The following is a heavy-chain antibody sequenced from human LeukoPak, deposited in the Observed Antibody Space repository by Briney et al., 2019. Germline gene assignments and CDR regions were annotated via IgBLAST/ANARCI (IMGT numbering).Heavy chain of an antibody. CDR2: ISGSGGNT. J-gene: IGHJ4*02. CDR1: GFTFSSYA. Sequence: GGSLRLSCAASGFTFSSYAMSWVRQAPGKGLEWVSAISGSGGNTYYADSVKGRFTISRDNSKNSLYLQMNSLRAEDTAVYYCARDKVAAAPGDYWGQGTLVTVSS. D-gene: IGHD2-2*01. V-gene: IGHV3-23*01. CDR3: ARDKVAAAPGDY.